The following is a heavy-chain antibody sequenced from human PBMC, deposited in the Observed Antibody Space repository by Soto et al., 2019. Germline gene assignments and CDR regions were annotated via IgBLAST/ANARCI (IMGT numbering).Heavy chain of an antibody. J-gene: IGHJ4*02. CDR1: GGSFSGYY. D-gene: IGHD3-22*01. CDR3: ASHYYDSSGYYYFGY. V-gene: IGHV4-34*01. Sequence: SETLSLTCAVYGGSFSGYYWSWIRQPPGKGLEWIGEINHSGSTNYNPSLKSRVTISVDTSKNQFSLKLSSVTAADTAVYYCASHYYDSSGYYYFGYWGQGTLVTVS. CDR2: INHSGST.